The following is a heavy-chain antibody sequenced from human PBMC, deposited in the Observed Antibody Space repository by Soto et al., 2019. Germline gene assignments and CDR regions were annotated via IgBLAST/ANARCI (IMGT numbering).Heavy chain of an antibody. J-gene: IGHJ5*02. CDR2: IDWDGDQ. D-gene: IGHD3-22*01. CDR1: GFSLSSNGMS. V-gene: IGHV2-70*12. Sequence: SGPTLVNPTETLTLTCTFSGFSLSSNGMSVSWIRHPPGQALEWLALIDWDGDQYYSTSLKTRRIISKDTSKNQVVLRVTNVDPAETPTYLCARFGYYYAWGSPLHXWGQGILVTVSX. CDR3: ARFGYYYAWGSPLHX.